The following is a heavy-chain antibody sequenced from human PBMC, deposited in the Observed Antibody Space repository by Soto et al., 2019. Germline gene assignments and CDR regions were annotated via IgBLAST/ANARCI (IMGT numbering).Heavy chain of an antibody. CDR3: ARQGYRYGQGFDC. CDR2: IYYSGST. Sequence: QVQLQESGPGLVKPSQTLSLTCTVSGGSISSGADAWSWLRKQPGKGLESIGYIYYSGSTYYNQSLKSRVTISIDTSKKQFSLKLSSVTAADTAVYYCARQGYRYGQGFDCWCQGTLDTVSS. CDR1: GGSISSGADA. V-gene: IGHV4-31*03. J-gene: IGHJ4*02. D-gene: IGHD5-18*01.